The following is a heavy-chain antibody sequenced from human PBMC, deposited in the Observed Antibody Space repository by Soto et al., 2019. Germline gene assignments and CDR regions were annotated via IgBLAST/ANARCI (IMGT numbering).Heavy chain of an antibody. CDR1: GYTFTIYA. J-gene: IGHJ4*02. CDR2: INAGNGNT. D-gene: IGHD3-10*01. V-gene: IGHV1-3*01. CDR3: VKERYGSGSYPYFDY. Sequence: ASVKVSCKASGYTFTIYAMHWVRQAPGQRLEWMGWINAGNGNTKYLQKFQGRFTISRDTSKNTLYLQMNSLRAEDTAVYYCVKERYGSGSYPYFDYWGQGSLVTVSS.